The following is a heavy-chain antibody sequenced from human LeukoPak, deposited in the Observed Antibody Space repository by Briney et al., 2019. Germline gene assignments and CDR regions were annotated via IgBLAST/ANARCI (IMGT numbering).Heavy chain of an antibody. CDR1: GFTFSSYG. CDR2: ISYDGSNK. D-gene: IGHD6-19*01. J-gene: IGHJ5*02. V-gene: IGHV3-30*18. Sequence: GGSLRLSCAASGFTFSSYGMHWVRQAPGKGLEWVAVISYDGSNKYYADSVKGRFTISRDNSKNTLYLQMNSLRAEDTAVYYCAKDRAYQWLVYWFDPWGQGTLVTVSS. CDR3: AKDRAYQWLVYWFDP.